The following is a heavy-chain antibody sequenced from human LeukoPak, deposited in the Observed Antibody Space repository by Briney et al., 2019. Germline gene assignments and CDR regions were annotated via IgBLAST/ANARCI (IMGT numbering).Heavy chain of an antibody. CDR2: IKQDGSEK. CDR3: ARDHRGITMVRGARIKLYYFDY. J-gene: IGHJ4*02. CDR1: RFTFSSYW. D-gene: IGHD3-10*01. Sequence: GGSLRLSCAASRFTFSSYWMSWVRQAPGKGLEWVANIKQDGSEKYYVDSVKGRFTISRDNAKNSLYLQMNSLRAEDTAVYYCARDHRGITMVRGARIKLYYFDYWGQGTLVTVSS. V-gene: IGHV3-7*03.